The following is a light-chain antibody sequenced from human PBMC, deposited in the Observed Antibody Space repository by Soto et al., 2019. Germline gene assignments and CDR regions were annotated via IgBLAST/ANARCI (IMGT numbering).Light chain of an antibody. CDR1: SSNIGGNS. CDR3: GSWDSSLSADV. CDR2: DDN. J-gene: IGLJ1*01. V-gene: IGLV1-51*01. Sequence: SVLTQPPSLSATPGQKVTLSSSGSSSNIGGNSVSWYQQLPGTAPKLLIYDDNKRPSGIPDRFSGSKSGTSATLGITGFQTGDEADYYCGSWDSSLSADVFGTGTKGTVL.